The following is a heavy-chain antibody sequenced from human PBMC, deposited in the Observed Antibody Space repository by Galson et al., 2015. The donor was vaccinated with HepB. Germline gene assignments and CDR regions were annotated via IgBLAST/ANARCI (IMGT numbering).Heavy chain of an antibody. J-gene: IGHJ4*02. CDR3: ATLPAADVFDY. V-gene: IGHV3-53*01. CDR2: IYASGST. D-gene: IGHD6-13*01. Sequence: SLRLSCAASGFTGSIKFMGWVRQAPGKGLEWVSVIYASGSTYYADSVRGRFSISRDNSENTPYLLMNTLRAEDTAVYYCATLPAADVFDYWGQGTLVTVSS. CDR1: GFTGSIKF.